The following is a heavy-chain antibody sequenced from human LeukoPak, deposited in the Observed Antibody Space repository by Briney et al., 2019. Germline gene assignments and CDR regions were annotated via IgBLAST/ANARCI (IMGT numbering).Heavy chain of an antibody. V-gene: IGHV1-18*01. CDR2: ISAYNGVT. D-gene: IGHD4-17*01. CDR1: GYTFNSYG. CDR3: ARTQDGDYGDFLGYLDP. Sequence: ASVKVPCKASGYTFNSYGISWVRQAPGQGLEWMGWISAYNGVTSYAQKVQGRVTMTTDTSTGTAYLDLRSLTSDDTAVYYCARTQDGDYGDFLGYLDPWGQGTLVTVSS. J-gene: IGHJ5*02.